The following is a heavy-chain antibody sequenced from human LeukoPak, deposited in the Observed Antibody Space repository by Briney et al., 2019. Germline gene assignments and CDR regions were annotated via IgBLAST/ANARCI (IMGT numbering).Heavy chain of an antibody. Sequence: SQTLSLTCAISGDSVSSNSVTWNWIRQSPSRGLEWLGRTYYRSTWCNDYAVSVRGRITVNPDTSKSQFSLHLNSVTPEDTAVYYCAGRLTQYDCFDPWGQGILVTVSS. V-gene: IGHV6-1*01. CDR2: TYYRSTWCN. CDR3: AGRLTQYDCFDP. D-gene: IGHD2-2*01. J-gene: IGHJ5*02. CDR1: GDSVSSNSVT.